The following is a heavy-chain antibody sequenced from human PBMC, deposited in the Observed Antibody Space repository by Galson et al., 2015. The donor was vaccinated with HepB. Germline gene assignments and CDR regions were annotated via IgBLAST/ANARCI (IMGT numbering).Heavy chain of an antibody. J-gene: IGHJ4*02. D-gene: IGHD7-27*01. CDR3: TRSMSGDSFDY. V-gene: IGHV3-73*01. Sequence: SLRLSCAASGFTFSDTSMHWVRQASGKGLEWVGRIRSKADNYATAYAASVKGRFTISRDDSKNTAYLQMSSLKTEDTAVYYCTRSMSGDSFDYWGQGTLVTVSS. CDR1: GFTFSDTS. CDR2: IRSKADNYAT.